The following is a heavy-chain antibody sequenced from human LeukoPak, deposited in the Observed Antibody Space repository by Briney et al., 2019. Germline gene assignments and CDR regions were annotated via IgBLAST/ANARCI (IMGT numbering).Heavy chain of an antibody. J-gene: IGHJ4*02. Sequence: SETLSLTCTVSGGSISSSSYYWGWIRQPPGKGLEWIGSIYYSGSTYYNPSLKSRVTISVDTSKNQFSLKLSSVTAADTAVYYCARGSVAYCGGDCYSVYFDYWGQGTLVTVSS. CDR2: IYYSGST. CDR1: GGSISSSSYY. D-gene: IGHD2-21*02. CDR3: ARGSVAYCGGDCYSVYFDY. V-gene: IGHV4-39*01.